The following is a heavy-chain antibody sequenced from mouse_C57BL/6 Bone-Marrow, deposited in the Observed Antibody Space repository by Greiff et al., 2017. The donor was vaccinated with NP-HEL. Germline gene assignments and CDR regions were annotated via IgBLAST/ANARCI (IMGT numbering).Heavy chain of an antibody. Sequence: VQLQQSGPELVKPWASVKISCKASFSSFLLSFLPFFPPLPFPFLSFIFLLYPFSFATNYNGKFKGKATLTADKSSSTAYMQLSSLTSEDSAVYFCARSRLRQRDYFDYWGQGTTLTVSS. D-gene: IGHD2-4*01. CDR1: FSSFLLSF. V-gene: IGHV1-82*01. CDR3: ARSRLRQRDYFDY. J-gene: IGHJ2*01. CDR2: LYPFSFAT.